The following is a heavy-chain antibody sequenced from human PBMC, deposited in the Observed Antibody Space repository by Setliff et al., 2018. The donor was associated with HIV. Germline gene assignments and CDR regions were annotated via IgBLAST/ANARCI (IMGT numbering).Heavy chain of an antibody. V-gene: IGHV1-24*01. J-gene: IGHJ5*02. Sequence: ASVKVSCKASGYTFTDYYMHWVQQAPGKGLEWMGGFDPEAGEIIYAQKFQGRVTMTEDTSTDTAYMDLSSLRSEDTAVYYCATHPPYRSAWYMRSWGQGTLVTVSS. CDR3: ATHPPYRSAWYMRS. CDR1: GYTFTDYY. D-gene: IGHD6-19*01. CDR2: FDPEAGEI.